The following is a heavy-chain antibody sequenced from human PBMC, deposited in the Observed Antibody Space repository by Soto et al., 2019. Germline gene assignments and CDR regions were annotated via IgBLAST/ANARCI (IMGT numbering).Heavy chain of an antibody. CDR1: GFTVCNNY. D-gene: IGHD6-19*01. J-gene: IGHJ6*02. V-gene: IGHV3-53*01. Sequence: GGSLRLSCAASGFTVCNNYMSWVRQAPGKGLEWVSVIYSGSTTYYADSVKGRFTISRDNSKNTLFLQMNSLRAEDTAVYCCARDRGASTEYSSAWRPRGYYYFGMDVWGQGTTVTVSS. CDR2: IYSGSTT. CDR3: ARDRGASTEYSSAWRPRGYYYFGMDV.